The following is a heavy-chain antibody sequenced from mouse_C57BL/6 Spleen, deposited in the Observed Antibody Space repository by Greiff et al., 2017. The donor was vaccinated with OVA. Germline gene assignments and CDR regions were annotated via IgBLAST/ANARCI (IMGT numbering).Heavy chain of an antibody. Sequence: EVQLQQSGTVLARPGASVKMSCKTSGYTFTSYWMHWVKQRPGQGLEWIGAIYPGNSDTSYNQKFKGKAKLTAVTSASTAYMELSSLTNEDSAVYYCTRSGIYYDYDYYAMDYWGQGTSVTVSS. D-gene: IGHD2-4*01. CDR3: TRSGIYYDYDYYAMDY. J-gene: IGHJ4*01. CDR1: GYTFTSYW. V-gene: IGHV1-5*01. CDR2: IYPGNSDT.